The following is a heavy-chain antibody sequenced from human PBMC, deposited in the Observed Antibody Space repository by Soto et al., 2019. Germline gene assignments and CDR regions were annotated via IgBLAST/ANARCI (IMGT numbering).Heavy chain of an antibody. D-gene: IGHD2-2*02. V-gene: IGHV1-18*01. Sequence: QVQLVQSGAEVTKPGASVKVSCKASGYTFISYGISWVRQAPGQGLEWMGWISAYNGNTNYAQKLQGRVTMTTDTSTSTAYMELRSLRSDDTAVYYCARDVPVPLATPNNWFDPWGQGTLVTVSS. CDR3: ARDVPVPLATPNNWFDP. CDR1: GYTFISYG. J-gene: IGHJ5*02. CDR2: ISAYNGNT.